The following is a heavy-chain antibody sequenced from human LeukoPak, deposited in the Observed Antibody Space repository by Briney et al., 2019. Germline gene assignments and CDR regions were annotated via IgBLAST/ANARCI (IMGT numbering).Heavy chain of an antibody. CDR2: INPIGGST. Sequence: ASVKVSCKASGYTFTSYGISWVRQAPGQGLEWMGFINPIGGSTSYAQKFQGRVTMTRDTSTSTVYMELSSLRSEDTAVYYCARNDASGLDYWGQGTLVTVSS. V-gene: IGHV1-46*03. CDR3: ARNDASGLDY. J-gene: IGHJ4*02. D-gene: IGHD3-10*01. CDR1: GYTFTSYG.